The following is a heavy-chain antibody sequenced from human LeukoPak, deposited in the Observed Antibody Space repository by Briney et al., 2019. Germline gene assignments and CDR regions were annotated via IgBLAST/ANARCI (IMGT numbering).Heavy chain of an antibody. CDR3: ARDDSSGYYSRWAREGGGYFDY. V-gene: IGHV1-46*01. Sequence: ASVKVSCKASGGTFTSYCMHWVRQAPGQGLEWMGIINPSGGSTSYAQKFQGRVTMTRDTSTSTVYMELSSLRSEDTAVYYCARDDSSGYYSRWAREGGGYFDYWGQGTLVTVSS. CDR2: INPSGGST. J-gene: IGHJ4*02. CDR1: GGTFTSYC. D-gene: IGHD3-22*01.